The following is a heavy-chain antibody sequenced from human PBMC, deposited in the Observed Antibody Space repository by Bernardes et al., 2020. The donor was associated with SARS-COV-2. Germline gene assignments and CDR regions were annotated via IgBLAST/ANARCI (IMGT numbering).Heavy chain of an antibody. Sequence: GGSLRLSRAASGFSFSNSAMSWVRQAPGKGLEWVSGISISGYSTYYADSVQGRFTISRDNSRNTLYLEMSRLRAEDTAVYYCAKEVPANDYWGRGTLVTVSS. J-gene: IGHJ4*02. CDR3: AKEVPANDY. V-gene: IGHV3-23*01. CDR2: ISISGYST. D-gene: IGHD2-2*01. CDR1: GFSFSNSA.